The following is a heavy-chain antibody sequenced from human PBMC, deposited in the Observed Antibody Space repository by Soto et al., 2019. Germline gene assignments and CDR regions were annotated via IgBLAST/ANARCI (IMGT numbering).Heavy chain of an antibody. J-gene: IGHJ6*03. CDR2: IYYSENT. CDR1: GGSISSSSNH. Sequence: SETLSLTCTVSGGSISSSSNHWGWIRQPPGKGLEWIGNIYYSENTYYNPSLKSRVTISVDTSKNQFSPRLSSVTAADTAVYFCARQQYCGSSTCYDSLYYQYMDVWGKGTMVTVSS. V-gene: IGHV4-39*01. D-gene: IGHD2-2*01. CDR3: ARQQYCGSSTCYDSLYYQYMDV.